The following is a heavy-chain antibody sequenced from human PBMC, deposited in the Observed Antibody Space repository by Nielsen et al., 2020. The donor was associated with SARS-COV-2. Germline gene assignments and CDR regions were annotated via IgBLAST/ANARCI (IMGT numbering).Heavy chain of an antibody. V-gene: IGHV3-74*01. CDR2: INSDGSST. CDR3: VRGLQVPNGLAHR. J-gene: IGHJ4*02. Sequence: GESLKISCTASGFSFGDYAMIWVRQAPGKGLVWVSRINSDGSSTSYADSVKGRFTISRDNAKNTLYLQMNSLRAEDTAVYYCVRGLQVPNGLAHRWGQGTLVTVSS. CDR1: GFSFGDYA. D-gene: IGHD3-16*01.